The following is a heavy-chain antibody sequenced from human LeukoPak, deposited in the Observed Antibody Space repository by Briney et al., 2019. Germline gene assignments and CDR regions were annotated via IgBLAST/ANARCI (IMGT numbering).Heavy chain of an antibody. CDR3: ASTTVVTPRLAWFDP. Sequence: TSETLSLTCAVYGGSFSGYYWSWIRQPPGKGLEWIGEINHSGSTNYNPSLKSRVTISVDTSKNQFSLKLSSVTAADTAVYYCASTTVVTPRLAWFDPWGQGTLVTVSS. D-gene: IGHD4-23*01. V-gene: IGHV4-34*01. CDR2: INHSGST. J-gene: IGHJ5*02. CDR1: GGSFSGYY.